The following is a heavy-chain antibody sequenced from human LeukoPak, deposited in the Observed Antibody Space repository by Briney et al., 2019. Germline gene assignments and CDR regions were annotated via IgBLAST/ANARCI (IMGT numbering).Heavy chain of an antibody. Sequence: PGGSLRLSCAASGFTFSTYSMNWVRQAPGKGLEWISYMSSISSTIAYADSVKGRFTISADNAKNSLYLQMNSLRADDTAVYYCARGCYYERSGYCPFDYWGPGTLVTVSS. CDR1: GFTFSTYS. V-gene: IGHV3-48*01. J-gene: IGHJ4*02. D-gene: IGHD3-22*01. CDR2: MSSISSTI. CDR3: ARGCYYERSGYCPFDY.